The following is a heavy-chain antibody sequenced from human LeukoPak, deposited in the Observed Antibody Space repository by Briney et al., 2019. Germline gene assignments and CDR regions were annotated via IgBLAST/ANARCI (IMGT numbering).Heavy chain of an antibody. CDR1: GFPFSSYS. Sequence: GGSLRLSCAASGFPFSSYSMTWVRQAPGKGLEGVANIKPDGTTKFYVDSVKGRFTISRDNALNSLYLQMNSLRAEDTAIYYCARSIPYGTTWYGRSDYWGQGTLVTVSS. J-gene: IGHJ4*02. V-gene: IGHV3-7*03. CDR2: IKPDGTTK. CDR3: ARSIPYGTTWYGRSDY. D-gene: IGHD6-13*01.